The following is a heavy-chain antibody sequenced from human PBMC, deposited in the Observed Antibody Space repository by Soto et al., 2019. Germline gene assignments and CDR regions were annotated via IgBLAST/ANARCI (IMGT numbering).Heavy chain of an antibody. Sequence: GASVKVSCKASGGTFSSYAISWVRQAPGQGLEWMGGIIPIFGTANYAQKFQGRVTITADESTSTAYMELSSLRSEDTAVYYCARDPQHSYCSGGSCYSGVWRVNWFDPWGQGTLVTVSS. CDR2: IIPIFGTA. J-gene: IGHJ5*02. CDR3: ARDPQHSYCSGGSCYSGVWRVNWFDP. CDR1: GGTFSSYA. V-gene: IGHV1-69*13. D-gene: IGHD2-15*01.